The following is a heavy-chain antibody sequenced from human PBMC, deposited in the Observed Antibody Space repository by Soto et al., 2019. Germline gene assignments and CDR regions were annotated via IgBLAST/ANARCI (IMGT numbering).Heavy chain of an antibody. J-gene: IGHJ4*02. CDR1: GYTFSMYA. CDR3: VRDEGIAPAIGDY. D-gene: IGHD6-25*01. V-gene: IGHV1-18*01. CDR2: ISGDNGNT. Sequence: QVQLVQSGAEVKKPGASVKISCKASGYTFSMYAIRWVRQAPGQGLEWMGWISGDNGNTKYSQKVQGRVTFTTDTSTNTADMDMRSLRSDDTAVYYCVRDEGIAPAIGDYWGQGTLVTVSS.